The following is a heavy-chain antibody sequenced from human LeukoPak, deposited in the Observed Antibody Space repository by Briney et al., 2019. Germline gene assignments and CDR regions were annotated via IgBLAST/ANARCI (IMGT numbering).Heavy chain of an antibody. CDR3: ARETEVPGGRSWDF. CDR2: IHPSGTT. Sequence: SETPSLTCTVSGGSISSYYWTWIRQPAGKGLEWIGRIHPSGTTNHNPSLKSRVIMSLDMSNNQFSLKVRSVTAADTAVYYCARETEVPGGRSWDFWGQGTLVTVSS. J-gene: IGHJ4*02. CDR1: GGSISSYY. V-gene: IGHV4-4*07. D-gene: IGHD6-19*01.